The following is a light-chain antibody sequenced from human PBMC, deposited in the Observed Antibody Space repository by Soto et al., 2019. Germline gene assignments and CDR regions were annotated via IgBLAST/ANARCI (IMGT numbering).Light chain of an antibody. CDR1: QSVISN. J-gene: IGKJ3*01. V-gene: IGKV3-15*01. CDR3: QQYNTWPIT. CDR2: GAS. Sequence: EIVMTQSPATLSVSPGERATLSCRASQSVISNLGWYQQKPGQAPHLLIYGASTRATGIPARFSGRGSGTEFTLTISSLQSEDFAVYFCQQYNTWPITFGPGTTVDLK.